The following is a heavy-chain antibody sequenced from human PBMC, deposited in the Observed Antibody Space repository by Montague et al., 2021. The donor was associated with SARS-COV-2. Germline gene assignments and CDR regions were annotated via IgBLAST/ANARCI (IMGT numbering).Heavy chain of an antibody. CDR3: ARTSKLRESSSGNYYYHAMDV. Sequence: SETLSLTCNVSGGSISSSTYYWGWIRQPPGKGLEWIGNLYNGGTTYYSPSLKSRVTISVDTSKNYFSLNMASVTAADTAVYYCARTSKLRESSSGNYYYHAMDVWGQGTTVTVSS. CDR1: GGSISSSTYY. D-gene: IGHD3-16*01. V-gene: IGHV4-39*02. CDR2: LYNGGTT. J-gene: IGHJ6*02.